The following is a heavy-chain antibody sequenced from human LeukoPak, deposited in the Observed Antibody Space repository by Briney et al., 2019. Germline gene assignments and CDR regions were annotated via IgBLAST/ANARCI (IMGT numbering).Heavy chain of an antibody. CDR2: ISDSGRIT. Sequence: TGGSLRLSCAASGFAFSSLAMGWVRQAPGKGLEWVSVISDSGRITYYADSVKGRFTISRDNSKNTLFLQMNSLGAEDTAVYYCAKDARRTNGWYFFDYWGQGTLVTVST. CDR1: GFAFSSLA. CDR3: AKDARRTNGWYFFDY. D-gene: IGHD6-19*01. V-gene: IGHV3-23*01. J-gene: IGHJ4*02.